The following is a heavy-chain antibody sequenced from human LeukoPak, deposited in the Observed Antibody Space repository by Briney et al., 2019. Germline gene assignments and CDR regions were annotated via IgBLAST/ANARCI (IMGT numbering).Heavy chain of an antibody. V-gene: IGHV4-39*01. CDR3: ARAPGSGSPFDY. CDR1: GDSISSSSYY. CDR2: IFYSGST. D-gene: IGHD3-10*01. Sequence: PSETLSLTCTVSGDSISSSSYYWGWIRQPPGKGLEWIGSIFYSGSTYYNLSLKSRATISVDTSKNQFSLKLSSVTAADTAVYYCARAPGSGSPFDYLGQGTLVTVSS. J-gene: IGHJ4*02.